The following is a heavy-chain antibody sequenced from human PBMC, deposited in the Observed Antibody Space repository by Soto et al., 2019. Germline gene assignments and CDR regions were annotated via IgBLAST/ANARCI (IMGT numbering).Heavy chain of an antibody. CDR1: GYTLTELS. V-gene: IGHV1-24*01. Sequence: ASVKVSCKVSGYTLTELSMHWVRQAPGKGLEWMGGFDPEDGETIYAQKFQGRVTMTEDISTDTAYMELSSLRSEDTAVYYCATYVPIAVAEYYFDYWGQGTLVTVSS. CDR2: FDPEDGET. J-gene: IGHJ4*02. D-gene: IGHD6-19*01. CDR3: ATYVPIAVAEYYFDY.